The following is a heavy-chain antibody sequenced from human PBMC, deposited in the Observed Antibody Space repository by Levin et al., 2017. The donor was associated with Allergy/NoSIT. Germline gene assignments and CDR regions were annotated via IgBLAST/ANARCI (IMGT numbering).Heavy chain of an antibody. CDR2: MYSSGST. J-gene: IGHJ4*02. Sequence: LRLSCTVSGGSISSNSYYWSWIRQPAGKGLEWIGRMYSSGSTNYNPSLKSRVTISVDTSMNQLSLKLNSVTAADTAVYFCARGGIAVFGGLDYWGQGTLVTVSS. CDR3: ARGGIAVFGGLDY. CDR1: GGSISSNSYY. V-gene: IGHV4-61*02. D-gene: IGHD3-16*01.